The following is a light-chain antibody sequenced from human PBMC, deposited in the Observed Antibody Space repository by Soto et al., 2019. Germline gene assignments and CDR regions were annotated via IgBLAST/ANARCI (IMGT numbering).Light chain of an antibody. Sequence: VTQPSSVSGSPGQSITISRTGNSNDIGTYDYVCWYQQHPGKAPRLLIHGVHNRSPGISGRFSASKSGLTASLTISGLQAEDEADYYCTAFSANRVYLFGPGTKVTVL. J-gene: IGLJ1*01. CDR1: SNDIGTYDY. CDR3: TAFSANRVYL. CDR2: GVH. V-gene: IGLV2-14*01.